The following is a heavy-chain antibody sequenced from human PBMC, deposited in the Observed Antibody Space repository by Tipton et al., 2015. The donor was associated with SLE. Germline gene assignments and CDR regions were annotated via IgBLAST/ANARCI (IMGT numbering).Heavy chain of an antibody. V-gene: IGHV4-59*01. J-gene: IGHJ5*02. CDR3: ARYGEYQLLWHWFDP. CDR1: GGSISSYY. D-gene: IGHD2-2*01. CDR2: IYYSGST. Sequence: TLSLTCTVSGGSISSYYWSWIRQPPGKGLEWIGYIYYSGSTNYNPSLKSRVTISVDTSKNQFSLKLSSVTAADTAVYYCARYGEYQLLWHWFDPWGQGTLVTVSS.